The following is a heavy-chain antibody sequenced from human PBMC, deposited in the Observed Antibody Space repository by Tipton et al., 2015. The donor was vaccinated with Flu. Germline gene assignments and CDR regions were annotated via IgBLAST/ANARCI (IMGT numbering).Heavy chain of an antibody. CDR3: ARDSAVFPGALHY. CDR2: ISYTGTT. Sequence: LRLSCSVSGGSISSGSYYWTWIRQPPGKGLEWIGYISYTGTTSYSPSLKSRVAISRDKSMNHFSLRVTSVTAADTAVYFCARDSAVFPGALHYWGLGQLVTVSS. CDR1: GGSISSGSYY. J-gene: IGHJ4*02. V-gene: IGHV4-31*02. D-gene: IGHD4/OR15-4a*01.